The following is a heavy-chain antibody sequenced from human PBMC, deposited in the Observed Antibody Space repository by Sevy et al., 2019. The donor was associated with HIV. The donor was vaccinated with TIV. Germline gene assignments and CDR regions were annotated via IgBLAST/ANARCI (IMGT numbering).Heavy chain of an antibody. D-gene: IGHD6-19*01. V-gene: IGHV4-61*01. Sequence: SETLSLTCTVSGGSVSSGSYYWTWIRQPPGKGLEWIGYIYKSGRTNYNPSLKSGVTISVDTSKNQFSLKLSSVTAADTAVYYCARDHGHGGWLVDYWGQGTLVTVSS. CDR3: ARDHGHGGWLVDY. CDR1: GGSVSSGSYY. CDR2: IYKSGRT. J-gene: IGHJ4*02.